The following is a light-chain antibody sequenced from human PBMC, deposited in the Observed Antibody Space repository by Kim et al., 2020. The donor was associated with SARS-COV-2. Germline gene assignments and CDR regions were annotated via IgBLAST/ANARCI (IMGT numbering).Light chain of an antibody. CDR3: NSRDSSGNHLV. Sequence: GHTVRITCQGDSLRSYYTRWYQQKPGQAPVLVIYGKNKRPSGIPDRFSGSSSGNTASLTITGAQAEDEADYYCNSRDSSGNHLVFGGGTQLTVL. V-gene: IGLV3-19*01. J-gene: IGLJ3*02. CDR2: GKN. CDR1: SLRSYY.